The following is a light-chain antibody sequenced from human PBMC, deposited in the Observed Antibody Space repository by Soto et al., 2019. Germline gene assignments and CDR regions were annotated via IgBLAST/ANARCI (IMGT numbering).Light chain of an antibody. CDR3: SSYAVNNKVV. J-gene: IGLJ2*01. V-gene: IGLV2-8*01. Sequence: QSVLTQPASVSGSPGQSITISCTGTSSDVGAYYYVSWYRQHPGTAPELMIYDVYKRPSGVPDRFSGSKSGNTASLTVSGLQAEDEADYYCSSYAVNNKVVFGGGTKLTVL. CDR2: DVY. CDR1: SSDVGAYYY.